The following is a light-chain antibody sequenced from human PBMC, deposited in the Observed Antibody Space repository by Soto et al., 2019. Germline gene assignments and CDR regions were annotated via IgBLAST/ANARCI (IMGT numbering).Light chain of an antibody. Sequence: DIQITQSPSSVSASVGDRVTITCRASQTLNNYLTWFQQKPGKAPKVLIYAASTLQSGVPSRFSSSGSGAEFTLTISSLQPEDFATYYCQQSFSPLLTFGGGTKVDIK. J-gene: IGKJ4*01. CDR2: AAS. V-gene: IGKV1-39*01. CDR1: QTLNNY. CDR3: QQSFSPLLT.